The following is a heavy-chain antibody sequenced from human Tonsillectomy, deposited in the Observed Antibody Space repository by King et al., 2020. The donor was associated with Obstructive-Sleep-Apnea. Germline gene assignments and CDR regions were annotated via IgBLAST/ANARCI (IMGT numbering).Heavy chain of an antibody. CDR1: GYTFTSFG. Sequence: QLVQSGVEVKKPGASVKVSCKASGYTFTSFGISWVRQAPGQGLEWMGWISAYNGNTNLAQKFQGRLTMTTDTSTSTASMELRSLRSDDTAVYYCARDEAVAGHNWFDPWGQGTLVTVSS. D-gene: IGHD6-19*01. V-gene: IGHV1-18*01. J-gene: IGHJ5*02. CDR2: ISAYNGNT. CDR3: ARDEAVAGHNWFDP.